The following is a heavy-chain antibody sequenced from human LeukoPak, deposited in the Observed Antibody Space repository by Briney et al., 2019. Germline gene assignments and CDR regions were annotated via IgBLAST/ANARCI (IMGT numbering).Heavy chain of an antibody. V-gene: IGHV3-49*04. CDR3: TRRYYDSSGYYVDY. CDR2: IRSKAYGGTT. J-gene: IGHJ4*02. Sequence: GGSLRLSCSASGLTVTNAWMNWVRQAPGKGLEWVGFIRSKAYGGTTEYAASVKGRFTISRDDSKSIAYLQMNSLKTEDTAVYYCTRRYYDSSGYYVDYWGQGTLVTVSS. D-gene: IGHD3-22*01. CDR1: GLTVTNAW.